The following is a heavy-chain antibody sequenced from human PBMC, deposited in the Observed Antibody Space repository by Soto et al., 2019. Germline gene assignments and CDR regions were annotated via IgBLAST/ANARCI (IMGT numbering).Heavy chain of an antibody. D-gene: IGHD5-12*01. CDR2: IIPILGIA. CDR3: ARYPYGGSYHEAFDI. Sequence: QVQLVQSGAEVKKPGSSVKVSCKASGGTFSSYTISWVRQAPGQGLEWMGRIIPILGIANYAQKFQGRVTITADKATSTAYMELSSLRSEDTAVYYCARYPYGGSYHEAFDIWGQGTMVTVSS. J-gene: IGHJ3*02. CDR1: GGTFSSYT. V-gene: IGHV1-69*02.